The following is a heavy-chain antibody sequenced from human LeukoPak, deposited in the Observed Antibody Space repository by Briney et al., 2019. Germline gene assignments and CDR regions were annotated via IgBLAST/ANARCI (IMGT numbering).Heavy chain of an antibody. CDR3: ARCTASCYANAFDV. J-gene: IGHJ3*01. V-gene: IGHV3-23*01. Sequence: GGSLRLSCAASGFAVSSNSMSWVRQAPGKGLEWVSAINGDGDATEYADSVKGRFTISRDNSKNTLFLQMNSLRPEDTAVYYCARCTASCYANAFDVWGQGTLLTVSS. CDR1: GFAVSSNS. CDR2: INGDGDAT. D-gene: IGHD2-2*01.